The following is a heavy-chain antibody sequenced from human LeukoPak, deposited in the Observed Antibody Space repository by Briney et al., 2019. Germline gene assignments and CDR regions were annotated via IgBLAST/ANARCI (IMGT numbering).Heavy chain of an antibody. Sequence: GGSLRLSCAASGFTFSSYWMHWVRQAPGKGLEWVSAISGSGGSTYYADSVKGRFTISRDNSKNTLYLQMNSLRAEDTAVYYCAKDWKGVRPYDNWGQGILVTVSS. CDR2: ISGSGGST. J-gene: IGHJ4*02. CDR3: AKDWKGVRPYDN. CDR1: GFTFSSYW. V-gene: IGHV3-23*01. D-gene: IGHD3-10*01.